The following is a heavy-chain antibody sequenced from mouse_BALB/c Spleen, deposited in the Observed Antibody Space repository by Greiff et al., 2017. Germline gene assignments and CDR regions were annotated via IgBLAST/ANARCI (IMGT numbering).Heavy chain of an antibody. CDR2: ISSGGSYT. V-gene: IGHV5-6-4*01. CDR1: GFTFSSYT. J-gene: IGHJ3*01. D-gene: IGHD1-1*01. Sequence: EVKLVESGGGLVKPGGSLKLSCAASGFTFSSYTMSWVRQTPEKRLEWVATISSGGSYTYYPDSVKGRFTISRDNAKNTLYLQMSSLKSEDTAMYYCTRDAHYYGSSSFAYWGQGTLVTVSA. CDR3: TRDAHYYGSSSFAY.